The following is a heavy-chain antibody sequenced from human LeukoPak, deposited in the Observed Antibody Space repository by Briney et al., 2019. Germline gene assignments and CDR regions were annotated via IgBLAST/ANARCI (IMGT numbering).Heavy chain of an antibody. J-gene: IGHJ4*02. D-gene: IGHD3-10*01. Sequence: GGSLRLSCVASGFTFSNFAMNWVRQAPGKGLVWVSCISFDGSDATYADSVKGRFTISRDNSKNTLYLQMNSLRAEDTAVYYCAKVSRVSMVRGFFDYWGQGTLVTVSS. V-gene: IGHV3-23*01. CDR2: ISFDGSDA. CDR3: AKVSRVSMVRGFFDY. CDR1: GFTFSNFA.